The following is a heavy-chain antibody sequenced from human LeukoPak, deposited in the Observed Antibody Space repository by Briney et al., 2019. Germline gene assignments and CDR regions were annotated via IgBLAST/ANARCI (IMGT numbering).Heavy chain of an antibody. CDR2: IRSKANSYET. D-gene: IGHD3-3*01. CDR1: AFTFSGSA. CDR3: TRGPLGYDFWCGFGDYYYYMVV. Sequence: GVSLRLSCAASAFTFSGSAMQRFGLATGEGLEWVGRIRSKANSYETAYAASVKGTFTISRDDSKNTAYLQMNSLKTEDTAVYYCTRGPLGYDFWCGFGDYYYYMVVWGKGTTVTVSS. V-gene: IGHV3-73*01. J-gene: IGHJ6*03.